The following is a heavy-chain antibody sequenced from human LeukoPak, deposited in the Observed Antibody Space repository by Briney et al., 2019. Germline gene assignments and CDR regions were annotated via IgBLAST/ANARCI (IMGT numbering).Heavy chain of an antibody. Sequence: PSETLSLTCVVSGGSISAYYWNWIRQPAGKGLEWIRRLHSSGETTSNPSLMSRATMSLDTSRNHFSLNLTSVTAADTAIYYCATMFGKSSDFDHWGQGTLVTVSS. CDR1: GGSISAYY. CDR2: LHSSGET. J-gene: IGHJ4*02. CDR3: ATMFGKSSDFDH. D-gene: IGHD3-10*02. V-gene: IGHV4-4*07.